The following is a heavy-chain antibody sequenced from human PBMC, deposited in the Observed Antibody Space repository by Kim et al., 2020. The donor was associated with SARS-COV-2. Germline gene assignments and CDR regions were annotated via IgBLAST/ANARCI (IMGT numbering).Heavy chain of an antibody. CDR3: ARRKTAAEDY. D-gene: IGHD6-13*01. Sequence: STSYNPSLKSRVTISVETSKNQFSLKLTSVTAADTAVYYCARRKTAAEDYWGQGTLVTVSS. V-gene: IGHV4-39*01. CDR2: ST. J-gene: IGHJ4*02.